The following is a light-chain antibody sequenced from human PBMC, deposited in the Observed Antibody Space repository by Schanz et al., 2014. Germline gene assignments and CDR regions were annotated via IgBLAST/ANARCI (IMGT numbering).Light chain of an antibody. Sequence: QSALTQPRSVSGSPGQSVTISCTGTSSDVGGYNSVSWYQQHPGKAPKLMIFTNRPSGVPDRFSGSTSGTSASLAITGLQSEDEGDYYCQSYDSRLSAWVFGGGTKLTVL. J-gene: IGLJ3*02. V-gene: IGLV2-11*01. CDR3: QSYDSRLSAWV. CDR2: T. CDR1: SSDVGGYNS.